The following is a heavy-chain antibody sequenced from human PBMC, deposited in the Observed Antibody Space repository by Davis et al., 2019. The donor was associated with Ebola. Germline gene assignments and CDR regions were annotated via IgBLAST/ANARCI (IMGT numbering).Heavy chain of an antibody. CDR2: FYSRGAI. V-gene: IGHV3-53*01. CDR1: GIIVSSNH. CDR3: AKIEAYGSGNYFEH. Sequence: PGGSLRLSCAASGIIVSSNHMSWVRQAPGKGLEWVSTFYSRGAIYYADSVKGRFTISRDNSKNTVLLQMNSLRAEDTAVYYCAKIEAYGSGNYFEHWGLGTLVTISS. J-gene: IGHJ4*02. D-gene: IGHD3-10*01.